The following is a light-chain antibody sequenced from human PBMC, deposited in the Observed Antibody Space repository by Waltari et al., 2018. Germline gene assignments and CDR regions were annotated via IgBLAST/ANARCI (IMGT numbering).Light chain of an antibody. CDR2: DAS. J-gene: IGKJ2*01. CDR1: QDITTS. CDR3: QQFHSLPYT. V-gene: IGKV1-33*01. Sequence: IQMTQSPSSLSASVADRVTFTFQATQDITTSLSWFHQKPGEAPRLLIYDASTLQPGVPSRVSGTGSATGFSLTITSLQLDDSATYYCQQFHSLPYTFARGTKLHIK.